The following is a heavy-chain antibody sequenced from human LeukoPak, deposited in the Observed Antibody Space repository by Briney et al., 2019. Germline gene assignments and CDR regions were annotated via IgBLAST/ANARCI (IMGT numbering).Heavy chain of an antibody. CDR2: ISYDGSNK. CDR3: ASLPYTVTTITDY. J-gene: IGHJ4*02. CDR1: GFTFSSYA. V-gene: IGHV3-30-3*01. D-gene: IGHD4-11*01. Sequence: GGSLRLSCAASGFTFSSYAMHWVRQAPGKGLEWVAVISYDGSNKYYADSVKGRFTISRDNSKNTLYLQMNSLRAEDTAVYYCASLPYTVTTITDYWGQGTLVTVSS.